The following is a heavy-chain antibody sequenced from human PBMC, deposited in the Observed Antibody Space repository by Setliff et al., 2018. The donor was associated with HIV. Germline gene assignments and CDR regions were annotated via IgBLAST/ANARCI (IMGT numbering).Heavy chain of an antibody. J-gene: IGHJ4*02. CDR1: GGPITSLY. CDR2: IYHSGST. Sequence: SETLSLTCTVSGGPITSLYWSWIRQPPGKGLEWIGTIYHSGSTNYNPSLKSRVTISIDTSKNQFSLKLSSVTAADTAVYYCASAVEGYWGQGTLVTVSS. CDR3: ASAVEGY. V-gene: IGHV4-59*11.